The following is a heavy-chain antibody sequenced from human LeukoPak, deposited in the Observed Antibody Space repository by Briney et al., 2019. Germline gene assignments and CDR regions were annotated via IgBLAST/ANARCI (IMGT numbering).Heavy chain of an antibody. V-gene: IGHV4-34*01. CDR3: AFLDYYDSSGYSQIGGY. CDR2: INHSGST. D-gene: IGHD3-22*01. J-gene: IGHJ4*02. Sequence: SETLSLTCVVSGGSFSGYLWSWIRQTPGKGLEWIGEINHSGSTNYNPSLKSRVTISVDTSKNQFSLKLSSVTAADTAVYYCAFLDYYDSSGYSQIGGYWGQGTLVTVSS. CDR1: GGSFSGYL.